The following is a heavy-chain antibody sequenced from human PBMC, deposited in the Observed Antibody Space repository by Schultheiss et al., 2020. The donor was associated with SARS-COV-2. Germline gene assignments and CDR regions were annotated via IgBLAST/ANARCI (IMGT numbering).Heavy chain of an antibody. J-gene: IGHJ3*02. CDR1: GGSISSSSYY. D-gene: IGHD1-26*01. V-gene: IGHV4-39*01. CDR3: ARQKWGGAKRNAFDI. CDR2: IYYSGST. Sequence: SETLSLTCTVSGGSISSSSYYWGWIRQPPGKGLEWIGSIYYSGSTYYNPSLKSRVTISVDTSKNQFSLKLSSVTAADTAVYYCARQKWGGAKRNAFDIWGQGTMVTVSS.